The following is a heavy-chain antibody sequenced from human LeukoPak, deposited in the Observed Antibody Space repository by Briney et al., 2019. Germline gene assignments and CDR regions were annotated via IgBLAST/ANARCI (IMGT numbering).Heavy chain of an antibody. CDR2: IRQSGGT. Sequence: SETLSLTCAVYGGSFSTYFWSWIRQAPGKGLEWIGEIRQSGGTNYHPSLKSRLTISVDTSKNQFSLKLNSVTAADTAVYYCARDYGEWLVPSSWGQGTVVTVSS. V-gene: IGHV4-34*01. J-gene: IGHJ5*02. D-gene: IGHD6-19*01. CDR1: GGSFSTYF. CDR3: ARDYGEWLVPSS.